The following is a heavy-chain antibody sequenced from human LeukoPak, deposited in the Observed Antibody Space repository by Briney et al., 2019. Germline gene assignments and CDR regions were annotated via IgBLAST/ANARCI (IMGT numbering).Heavy chain of an antibody. CDR3: ARGGWKLGYYYYYMDV. D-gene: IGHD1-26*01. Sequence: GGSLRLSCAASGFTFSSYAMHWVRQAPGKGLEWVAVISYDGSNKYYADSVKGRFTISRDNSKNTLYLQMNSLRAEDTAVYYCARGGWKLGYYYYYMDVWGKGTTVTVSS. CDR1: GFTFSSYA. CDR2: ISYDGSNK. V-gene: IGHV3-30-3*01. J-gene: IGHJ6*03.